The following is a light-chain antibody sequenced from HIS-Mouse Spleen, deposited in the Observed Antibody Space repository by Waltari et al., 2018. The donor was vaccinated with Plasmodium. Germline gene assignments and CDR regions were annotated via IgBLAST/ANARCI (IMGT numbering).Light chain of an antibody. V-gene: IGLV1-44*01. CDR2: SNN. CDR3: AAWDDSLNGYV. Sequence: QSVLTQPPSASGTPGQRVTISCSGSSSNIGRNTVNWYQQLPGTAPKLLIYSNNQRASGVPDRCSGSKSGTSASLAISGLQSEDEADYYCAAWDDSLNGYVFGTGTKVTVL. CDR1: SSNIGRNT. J-gene: IGLJ1*01.